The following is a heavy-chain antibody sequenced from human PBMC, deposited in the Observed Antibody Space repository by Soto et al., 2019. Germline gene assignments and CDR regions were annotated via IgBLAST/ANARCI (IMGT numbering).Heavy chain of an antibody. D-gene: IGHD3-3*01. CDR1: GYTFTGYY. Sequence: ASVKVSCKASGYTFTGYYMHWVRQAPGQGLEWMGWINPNSGGTNYAQKFQGRVTMTRDTSISTAYMELSRLRSDDTAVYYCGYCSSTSCLHPQRITIFGVVIMGDYGMDVWGQGTTVTVSS. CDR3: GYCSSTSCLHPQRITIFGVVIMGDYGMDV. J-gene: IGHJ6*02. CDR2: INPNSGGT. V-gene: IGHV1-2*02.